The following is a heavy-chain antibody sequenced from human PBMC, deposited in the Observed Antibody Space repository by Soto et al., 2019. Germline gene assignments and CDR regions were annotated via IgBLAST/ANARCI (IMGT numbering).Heavy chain of an antibody. J-gene: IGHJ6*03. CDR3: ARDTVSPASYYYYMDV. V-gene: IGHV3-53*04. Sequence: PGGSLRLSCAASGFTVSSNYMSWVRQAPGKGLEWVSVIYSGGSTYYADSVKGRFTISRHNSKNTLYLQMNSLRAEDTAVYYCARDTVSPASYYYYMDVWGKGTTVTVSS. CDR2: IYSGGST. CDR1: GFTVSSNY. D-gene: IGHD4-17*01.